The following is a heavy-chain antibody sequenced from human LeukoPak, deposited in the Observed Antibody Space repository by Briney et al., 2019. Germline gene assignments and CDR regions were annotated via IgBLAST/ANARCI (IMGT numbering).Heavy chain of an antibody. CDR3: ARTGEPWLRGNWFDP. J-gene: IGHJ5*02. CDR1: GGSISSGGYY. Sequence: PSQTLSLTCTVSGGSISSGGYYWSWIRQHPGKGLEWIGYIYYSGSTYYNPSLKSRVIISVDTSKNQFSLKLSSVTAAYTAVYYCARTGEPWLRGNWFDPWGQGTLVTVSS. D-gene: IGHD5-18*01. CDR2: IYYSGST. V-gene: IGHV4-31*03.